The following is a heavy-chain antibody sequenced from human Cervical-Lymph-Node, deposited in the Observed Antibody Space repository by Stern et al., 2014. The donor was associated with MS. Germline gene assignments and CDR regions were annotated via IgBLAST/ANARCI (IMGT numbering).Heavy chain of an antibody. CDR1: GFTFSSYS. Sequence: EMQLVESGGGLVKPGGSLRLSCAASGFTFSSYSMNWVRQAPGKGLEWVSSISSSSSYIYYADSVKGRFTISRDNAKNSLYLQMNSLRAEDTAVYYCATSSGYYYYYYGMDVWGQGTTVTVSS. D-gene: IGHD3-22*01. CDR2: ISSSSSYI. CDR3: ATSSGYYYYYYGMDV. V-gene: IGHV3-21*01. J-gene: IGHJ6*02.